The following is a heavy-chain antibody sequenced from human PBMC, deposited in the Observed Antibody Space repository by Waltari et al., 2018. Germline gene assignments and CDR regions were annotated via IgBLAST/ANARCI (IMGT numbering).Heavy chain of an antibody. Sequence: QVQLVQSGAEVKKPGASVKVSCKASGFTFTGYYMHWVRQAPGQGLEWMGWINPSSGATNYAQKFQGRVTMTRDTSISTAYMEVSRLRSDDTAVYYCARDIKLVVAATPLLFGYWGQGTLVTVSS. J-gene: IGHJ4*02. CDR2: INPSSGAT. CDR1: GFTFTGYY. CDR3: ARDIKLVVAATPLLFGY. V-gene: IGHV1-2*02. D-gene: IGHD2-15*01.